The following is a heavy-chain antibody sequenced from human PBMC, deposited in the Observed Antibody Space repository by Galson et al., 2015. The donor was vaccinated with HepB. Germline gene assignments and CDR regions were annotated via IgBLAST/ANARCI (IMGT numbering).Heavy chain of an antibody. Sequence: TLSLTCTVSGGSISSGGYYWSWIRQHPGKGLEWIGYIYYNGSTYYNPSLKSRVTISVDTSKNQFSLKLSSVTAADTAVYYCARTNGDYYYFDYWGQGTLVTVSS. CDR3: ARTNGDYYYFDY. CDR2: IYYNGST. D-gene: IGHD4-17*01. V-gene: IGHV4-31*03. J-gene: IGHJ4*02. CDR1: GGSISSGGYY.